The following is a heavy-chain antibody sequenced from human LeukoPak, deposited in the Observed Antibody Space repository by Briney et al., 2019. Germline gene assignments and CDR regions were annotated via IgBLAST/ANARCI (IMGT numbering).Heavy chain of an antibody. J-gene: IGHJ2*01. CDR3: VREHGPRGDAYNFLTWFFDL. CDR2: ISCVGHNK. V-gene: IGHV3-30*04. D-gene: IGHD5-24*01. Sequence: PERSLKLSCAGSGFTFSSYAMHWVRQAPGKGREWRAVISCVGHNKFYADSVKVRITISRDNSNSTLSLQMNSLRPDDTAVYYCVREHGPRGDAYNFLTWFFDLWGRGPLVTVSS. CDR1: GFTFSSYA.